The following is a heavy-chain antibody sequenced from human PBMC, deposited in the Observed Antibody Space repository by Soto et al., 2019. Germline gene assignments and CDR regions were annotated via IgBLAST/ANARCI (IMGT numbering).Heavy chain of an antibody. CDR1: GFTFSSYG. D-gene: IGHD4-4*01. Sequence: PGGSLRLSCAASGFTFSSYGMHWVRQSPGKGLEWVAVIWYDGSNKYYADSVKGRFTISRDNSKNTLYLQMNSLRAEDTAVYYCARRLGLQGGSMMDVWGQGTTVTVSS. J-gene: IGHJ6*02. V-gene: IGHV3-33*01. CDR3: ARRLGLQGGSMMDV. CDR2: IWYDGSNK.